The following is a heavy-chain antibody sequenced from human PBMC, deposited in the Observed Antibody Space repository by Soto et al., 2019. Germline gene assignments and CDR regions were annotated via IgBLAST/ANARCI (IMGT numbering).Heavy chain of an antibody. CDR1: GFTFSSYS. J-gene: IGHJ3*02. V-gene: IGHV3-21*01. D-gene: IGHD6-13*01. CDR2: ISSSSSYI. CDR3: ASSGGSSWYLDDDDAFDI. Sequence: GGSLRLSCAASGFTFSSYSMNWVRQAPGKGLEWVSSISSSSSYIYYADSVKGRFTISRDNAKNSLYLQMNGLRAEDTAVYYCASSGGSSWYLDDDDAFDIWGQGTMVTVSS.